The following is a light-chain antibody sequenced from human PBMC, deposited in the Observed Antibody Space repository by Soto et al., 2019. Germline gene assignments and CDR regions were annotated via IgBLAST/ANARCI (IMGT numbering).Light chain of an antibody. Sequence: QPVLTQPPSVSGAPGQRVTISCTGSSSNIGAGYDVHWYQQFPGTAPKLLLYDNNYRPSGVPDRFSGSKSGSSASLAISGLQAEDEADYYCQSYDSSLSGSLFGGGTKVTVL. V-gene: IGLV1-40*01. CDR2: DNN. CDR1: SSNIGAGYD. J-gene: IGLJ2*01. CDR3: QSYDSSLSGSL.